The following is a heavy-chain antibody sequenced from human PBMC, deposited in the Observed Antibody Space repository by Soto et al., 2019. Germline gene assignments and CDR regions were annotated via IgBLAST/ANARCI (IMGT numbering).Heavy chain of an antibody. Sequence: GSLRLSCAASGFTFSSYSMNWVRQAPGKGLEWVSYISSSSSTIYYADSVKGRFTISRDNAKNSLYLQMNSLRAEDTAVYYCARVRDDFWSGYYNYYYMDVWGKGTTVTVSS. J-gene: IGHJ6*03. CDR3: ARVRDDFWSGYYNYYYMDV. V-gene: IGHV3-48*01. CDR1: GFTFSSYS. D-gene: IGHD3-3*01. CDR2: ISSSSSTI.